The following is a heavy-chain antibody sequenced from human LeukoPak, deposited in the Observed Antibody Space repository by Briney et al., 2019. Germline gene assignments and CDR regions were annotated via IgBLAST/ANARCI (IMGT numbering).Heavy chain of an antibody. CDR1: GYIFSIYA. D-gene: IGHD1-26*01. CDR2: INPNTGNP. V-gene: IGHV7-4-1*02. Sequence: ASVKVSCKASGYIFSIYAMIWVRQAPGQGLELMGWINPNTGNPTYAQGFTGRFVFSLDTSVSTAYLQISSLKAEDTAVYYCARDPGLYYSGSHAGFDPWGQGTLVTVSS. CDR3: ARDPGLYYSGSHAGFDP. J-gene: IGHJ5*02.